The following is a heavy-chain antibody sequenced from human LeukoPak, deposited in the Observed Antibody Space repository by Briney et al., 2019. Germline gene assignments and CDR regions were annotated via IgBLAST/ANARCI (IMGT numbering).Heavy chain of an antibody. CDR2: IYHSGST. J-gene: IGHJ4*02. D-gene: IGHD6-13*01. V-gene: IGHV4-30-2*01. CDR1: GGSISSGGYS. CDR3: ARLVAATGNFDY. Sequence: SQTLSLTCAVSGGSISSGGYSCSWIRQPPGKGLEWIGYIYHSGSTYYNPSLKSRVTISVDRSKNQFSLKLSSVTAADTAVYYCARLVAATGNFDYWGQGTLVTVSS.